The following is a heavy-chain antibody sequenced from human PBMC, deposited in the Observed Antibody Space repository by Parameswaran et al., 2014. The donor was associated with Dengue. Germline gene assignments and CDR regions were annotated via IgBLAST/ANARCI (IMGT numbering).Heavy chain of an antibody. CDR3: ARMMTGKRRWLPSRYDYYGMDV. D-gene: IGHD5-24*01. Sequence: WIRQPPGKALEWLAHIFSNDEKSYSTSLKSRLTISKDTSKSQVVLTMTNMDPVDTATYYCARMMTGKRRWLPSRYDYYGMDVWGQGTTVTVSS. CDR2: IFSNDEK. J-gene: IGHJ6*02. V-gene: IGHV2-26*01.